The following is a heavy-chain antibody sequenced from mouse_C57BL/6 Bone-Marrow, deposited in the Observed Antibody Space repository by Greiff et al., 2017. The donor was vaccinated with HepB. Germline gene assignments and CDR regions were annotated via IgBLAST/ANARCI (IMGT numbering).Heavy chain of an antibody. CDR2: IWGVGST. CDR3: ASESYRGAMDY. Sequence: VKLVESGPGLVAPSQSLSITCTVSGFSFTSYGVDWVRQSPGKGLEWLGVIWGVGSTNYNSALKSRLSISKDNSKSQVFLKMNSLQTDDTAMYYCASESYRGAMDYWGQGTSVTVSS. V-gene: IGHV2-6*01. J-gene: IGHJ4*01. D-gene: IGHD2-14*01. CDR1: GFSFTSYG.